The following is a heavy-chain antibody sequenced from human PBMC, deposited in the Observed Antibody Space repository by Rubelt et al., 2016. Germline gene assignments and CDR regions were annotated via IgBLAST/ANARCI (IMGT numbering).Heavy chain of an antibody. J-gene: IGHJ4*02. D-gene: IGHD3-10*01. V-gene: IGHV1-18*01. CDR3: ARDPRPVRGVIMTPTH. Sequence: QVQLVQSGAEVKKPGASVKVSCKASGYTFTSYGISWVRQAPGQGLEWMGWISAYNGNKNYAQKLQGRVIMTTDTSTSTAYVALRSPRSDDTAVYYCARDPRPVRGVIMTPTHWGQGTLVTVSS. CDR1: GYTFTSYG. CDR2: ISAYNGNK.